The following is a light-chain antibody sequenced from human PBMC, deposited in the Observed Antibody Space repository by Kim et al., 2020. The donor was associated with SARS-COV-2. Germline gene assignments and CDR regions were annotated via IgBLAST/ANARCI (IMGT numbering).Light chain of an antibody. CDR3: SSYAASNNLGI. J-gene: IGLJ2*01. CDR2: EVS. V-gene: IGLV2-8*01. CDR1: SSDVGGYNY. Sequence: QSALTQSPSASGSLGQSVTISCTGTSSDVGGYNYVSWYQQHPGKAPKLMIYEVSKRPPGVPDRFSGSKSGNTASLTVSGLQPEDEADYYCSSYAASNNLGIFGGGTQLTVL.